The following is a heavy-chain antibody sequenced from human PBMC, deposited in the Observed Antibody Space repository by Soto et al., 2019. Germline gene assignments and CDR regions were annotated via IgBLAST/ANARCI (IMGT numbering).Heavy chain of an antibody. D-gene: IGHD3-16*01. CDR2: ISYDGSNK. CDR3: ARDGANHYGMDV. CDR1: GFTFSSYG. J-gene: IGHJ6*02. Sequence: GGSLRLSCAASGFTFSSYGMHWVRQAPGKGLEWVAVISYDGSNKYYADSVKGRFTISRDNSKNTLYLQMNSLRAEDTAVYYCARDGANHYGMDVWGQGTPVTGSS. V-gene: IGHV3-30*03.